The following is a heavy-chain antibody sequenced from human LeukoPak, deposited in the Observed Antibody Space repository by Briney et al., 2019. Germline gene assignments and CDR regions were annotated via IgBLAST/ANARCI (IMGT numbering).Heavy chain of an antibody. J-gene: IGHJ4*02. CDR1: GFNFSIYG. CDR2: IWYDGNTK. D-gene: IGHD3-10*01. V-gene: IGHV3-33*01. CDR3: ARDSGFGELVTYYFDY. Sequence: GRSLRLSCAASGFNFSIYGMHWVRQVPGTGLEWVAVIWYDGNTKYYANYVKGRFTVSRDNSKNTLYLQMNILRPEDTAIYYCARDSGFGELVTYYFDYWGQGTLVTVSS.